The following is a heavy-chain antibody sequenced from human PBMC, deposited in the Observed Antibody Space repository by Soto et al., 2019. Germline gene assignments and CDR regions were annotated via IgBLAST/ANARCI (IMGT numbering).Heavy chain of an antibody. V-gene: IGHV3-48*01. CDR3: AREADYVNWFDP. CDR2: ISSSSSTI. D-gene: IGHD4-17*01. Sequence: EVQLVESGGGLVQPGGSLRLSCAASGFTFSSYSMNWVRQAPGKGLEWVSYISSSSSTIYYAASVKGRFTISRDNAKISLYLQMNSLRAEDTAVYYCAREADYVNWFDPWGQGTLVTVSS. CDR1: GFTFSSYS. J-gene: IGHJ5*02.